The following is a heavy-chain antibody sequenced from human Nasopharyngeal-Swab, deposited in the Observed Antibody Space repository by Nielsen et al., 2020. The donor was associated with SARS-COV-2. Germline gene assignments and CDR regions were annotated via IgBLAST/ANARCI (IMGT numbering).Heavy chain of an antibody. CDR2: MNPNSGNT. CDR3: ARVPPVLQLSFWSGYYTSHYYYGMDV. J-gene: IGHJ6*02. Sequence: ASVKVSCKASGYTFTSYDINWVRQATGQGLEWMEWMNPNSGNTGYAQKFQDRVTMTRNTSISTAYMELSSLRSEDTAVYYCARVPPVLQLSFWSGYYTSHYYYGMDVWGQGTTVTVSS. CDR1: GYTFTSYD. V-gene: IGHV1-8*01. D-gene: IGHD3-3*01.